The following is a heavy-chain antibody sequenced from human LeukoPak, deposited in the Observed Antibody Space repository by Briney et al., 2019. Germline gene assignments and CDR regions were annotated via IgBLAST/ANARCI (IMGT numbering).Heavy chain of an antibody. CDR1: RFTFSSYG. J-gene: IGHJ4*02. V-gene: IGHV3-30*02. Sequence: GGSLRLSCAASRFTFSSYGMHWVRQAPGKGLEWVAFIRYDGSNKYYADSVKGRFTISRDNSKNTLYLQMNSLRAEDTAVYYCAKDQTELWFGELPGIDYWGQGTLVTVSS. D-gene: IGHD3-10*01. CDR2: IRYDGSNK. CDR3: AKDQTELWFGELPGIDY.